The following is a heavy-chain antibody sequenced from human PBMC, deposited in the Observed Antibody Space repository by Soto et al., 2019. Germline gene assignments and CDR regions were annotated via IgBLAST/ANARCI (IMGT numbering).Heavy chain of an antibody. J-gene: IGHJ5*02. D-gene: IGHD3-10*01. CDR3: ARDSPITMVGPVQNWFDP. V-gene: IGHV4-31*03. CDR2: IYYSGST. Sequence: QVQLQESGPGLVKPSETLSLTCTVSGGSISSGGYYWSWIRQHPGKGLEWIGYIYYSGSTYYNPSLKSRGTISVDTSKNQFSLKLSSVTAADTAIYYCARDSPITMVGPVQNWFDPWGQGTLVTVSS. CDR1: GGSISSGGYY.